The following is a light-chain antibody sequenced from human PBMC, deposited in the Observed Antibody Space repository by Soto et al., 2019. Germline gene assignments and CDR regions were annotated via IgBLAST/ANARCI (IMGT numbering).Light chain of an antibody. CDR3: QQYNSYSPT. CDR1: QGISSW. V-gene: IGKV1-5*03. Sequence: QITQSPSTPSASVRDRITITFRASQGISSWLAWYQQKPGKAPKLLIYKASSLESGVPSRFSGSGSGTEFTLTISSLQPDDFATYYCQQYNSYSPTFGQGTKVEIK. CDR2: KAS. J-gene: IGKJ1*01.